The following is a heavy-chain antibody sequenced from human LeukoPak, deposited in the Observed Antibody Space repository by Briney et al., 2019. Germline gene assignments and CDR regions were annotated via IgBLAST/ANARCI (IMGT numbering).Heavy chain of an antibody. Sequence: SGGSLRLSCAASGFTFSSYGMSWVRQAPGKGLEWVSAISGSGGSTYYADSVKGRFTISRDNSKNTLYLQMNSLKTEDTAVYYCTTEGYCSSTSCSAYYYYYMDVWGKGTTVTISS. J-gene: IGHJ6*03. CDR2: ISGSGGST. CDR3: TTEGYCSSTSCSAYYYYYMDV. V-gene: IGHV3-23*01. CDR1: GFTFSSYG. D-gene: IGHD2-2*01.